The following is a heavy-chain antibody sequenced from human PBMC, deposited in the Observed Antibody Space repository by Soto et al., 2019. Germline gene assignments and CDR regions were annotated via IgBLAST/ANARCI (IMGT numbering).Heavy chain of an antibody. CDR3: AKVLIAAAGIDY. Sequence: PVGSLRLSCAASGFTFSSYGMHWVRQAPGKGLEWVAVISYDGSNKYYADSVKGRFTISRDNSKNTLYLQMNSLRAEDTAVYYCAKVLIAAAGIDYWGQGTLVTVSS. D-gene: IGHD6-13*01. CDR2: ISYDGSNK. V-gene: IGHV3-30*18. J-gene: IGHJ4*02. CDR1: GFTFSSYG.